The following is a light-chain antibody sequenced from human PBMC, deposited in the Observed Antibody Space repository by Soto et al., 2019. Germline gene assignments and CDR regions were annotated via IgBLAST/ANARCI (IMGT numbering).Light chain of an antibody. CDR3: HQYNKWPYT. CDR1: QSVSSD. J-gene: IGKJ3*01. CDR2: AAS. V-gene: IGKV3-15*01. Sequence: EAVMTQSPATLSVSPGDRATLSCRASQSVSSDLAWYQQRPGQAPGLLIYAASTRATGIPARFSGSGSGTEFILTISSLQSEDFAVYYCHQYNKWPYTFGPGTKVDIK.